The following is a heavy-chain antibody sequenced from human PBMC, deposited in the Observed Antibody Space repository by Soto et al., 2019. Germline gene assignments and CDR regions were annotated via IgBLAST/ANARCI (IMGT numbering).Heavy chain of an antibody. J-gene: IGHJ4*02. CDR2: ISGSGGST. CDR3: AKDSTLAVAGTGYFDY. V-gene: IGHV3-23*01. CDR1: GFTFSSYA. Sequence: PGGSLRLSCAASGFTFSSYAMSWVRQAPGKGLEWVSAISGSGGSTYYADSVKGRFTISRDNSKNTLYLQMNSLRAEDTAVYYCAKDSTLAVAGTGYFDYWGQGTLVTVSS. D-gene: IGHD6-19*01.